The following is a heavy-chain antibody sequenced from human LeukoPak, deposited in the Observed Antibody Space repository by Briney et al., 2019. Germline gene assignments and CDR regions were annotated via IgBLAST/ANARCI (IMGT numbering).Heavy chain of an antibody. CDR1: GGTFSSYA. D-gene: IGHD2-2*01. CDR3: ASGVVPAALWYY. J-gene: IGHJ4*02. Sequence: SVKVSCKASGGTFSSYAISWVRQAPGQGLEWMGGIIPIFGTANYAQKFQGRVTITADESTSTAYMELSSLRSEDTAVYYCASGVVPAALWYYWGQGTLVTASS. CDR2: IIPIFGTA. V-gene: IGHV1-69*13.